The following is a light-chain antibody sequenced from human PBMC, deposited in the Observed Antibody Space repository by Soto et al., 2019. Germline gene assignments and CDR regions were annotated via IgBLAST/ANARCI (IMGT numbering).Light chain of an antibody. CDR2: GAS. CDR3: QQYGSSGT. CDR1: QSVSNNY. Sequence: EIVLPQSPGTLSLSPGERATLSCRASQSVSNNYLAWYQQKPGQAPRLLIYGASNRATGIPDRFSGSGTGTDFTLTISRLEPGDFAVYYCQQYGSSGTVGQGTKVDSK. J-gene: IGKJ1*01. V-gene: IGKV3-20*01.